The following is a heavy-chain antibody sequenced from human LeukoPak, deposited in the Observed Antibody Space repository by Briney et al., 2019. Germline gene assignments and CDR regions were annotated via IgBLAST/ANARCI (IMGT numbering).Heavy chain of an antibody. CDR3: ARDAGDDYDILTGYPSNGMDV. J-gene: IGHJ6*02. CDR1: GFTFSSYA. CDR2: ISYDGSNK. V-gene: IGHV3-30-3*01. D-gene: IGHD3-9*01. Sequence: GGSLRLSCAPSGFTFSSYAMHWVRQAPGKGLEWVAVISYDGSNKYYADSVKGLFTISRDNSKNTLYLQMNSLRAEDTAVYYCARDAGDDYDILTGYPSNGMDVWGQGTTVTVSS.